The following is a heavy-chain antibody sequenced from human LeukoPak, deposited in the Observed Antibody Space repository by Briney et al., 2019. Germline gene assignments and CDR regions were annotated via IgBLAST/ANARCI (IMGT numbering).Heavy chain of an antibody. D-gene: IGHD2-15*01. CDR2: INQDGSER. CDR3: ATERLLDY. V-gene: IGHV3-7*05. Sequence: PGGSLRLSCAVSGFTFSSYWMTWVRQAPGKGLEWVAYINQDGSERYYVDSVKGRFTISRDDAKKSLNLQMNSLTVEDTAAYYCATERLLDYWGQGTLVTVSS. CDR1: GFTFSSYW. J-gene: IGHJ4*02.